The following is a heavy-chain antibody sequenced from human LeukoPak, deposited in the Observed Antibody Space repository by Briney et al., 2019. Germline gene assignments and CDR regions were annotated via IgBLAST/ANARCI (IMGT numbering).Heavy chain of an antibody. V-gene: IGHV4-34*12. J-gene: IGHJ4*02. CDR2: IFDGKTT. CDR1: GESLNYYY. CDR3: ASGAWAARLNS. Sequence: PSDTLSLTCAVYGESLNYYYWSWIRQSPGKGLEWIGDIFDGKTTNYNPSLKSRVTISATTSSQQFSLNLKSVTAADTAVYFCASGAWAARLNSWAQGALVIVSS. D-gene: IGHD4-23*01.